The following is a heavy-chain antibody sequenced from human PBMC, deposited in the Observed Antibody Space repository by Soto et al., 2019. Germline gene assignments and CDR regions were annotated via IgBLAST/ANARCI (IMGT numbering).Heavy chain of an antibody. CDR3: ARVEMATIIGRIDY. V-gene: IGHV3-30-3*01. CDR2: ISYDGSNK. D-gene: IGHD5-12*01. CDR1: GFTFSSYA. J-gene: IGHJ4*02. Sequence: GGSLRLSCAASGFTFSSYAMHWVRQAPGKGLEWVAVISYDGSNKYYADSVKGRFTISRDNSKNTLYLQMNSLRAEDTAVYYCARVEMATIIGRIDYWGQGTLVTVSS.